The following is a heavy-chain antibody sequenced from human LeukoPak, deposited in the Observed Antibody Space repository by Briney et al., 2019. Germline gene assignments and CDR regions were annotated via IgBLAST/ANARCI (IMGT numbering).Heavy chain of an antibody. CDR2: IYSGGNT. CDR3: VRDEGFHGSGSN. CDR1: GFTVSSNY. Sequence: GGSLRLSCAASGFTVSSNYMSWVRQAPGKGLEWVSVIYSGGNTYYADSVKGRFTISRDNSKNTLYLQMNSLRGEDTAVYYCVRDEGFHGSGSNWGQGTLVAVSS. V-gene: IGHV3-66*01. J-gene: IGHJ4*02. D-gene: IGHD3-10*01.